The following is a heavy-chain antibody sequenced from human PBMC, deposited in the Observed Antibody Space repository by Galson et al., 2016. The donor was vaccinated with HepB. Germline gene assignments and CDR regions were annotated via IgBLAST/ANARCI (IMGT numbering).Heavy chain of an antibody. V-gene: IGHV3-23*01. CDR1: GFTFSNYA. Sequence: SLRLSCAASGFTFSNYAMSWARQAPGKGLEWIAAISGSADHTYYADSVEGRFTIPRDNSRNTLYLQMNSLRAEDTAVYYCARMTLPGICCYFYYWGQGTLVTVSS. CDR3: ARMTLPGICCYFYY. J-gene: IGHJ4*02. CDR2: ISGSADHT. D-gene: IGHD2-8*01.